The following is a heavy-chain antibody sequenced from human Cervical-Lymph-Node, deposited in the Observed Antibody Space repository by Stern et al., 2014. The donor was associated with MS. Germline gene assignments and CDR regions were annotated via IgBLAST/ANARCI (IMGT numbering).Heavy chain of an antibody. D-gene: IGHD2-2*01. J-gene: IGHJ6*02. CDR3: AREGRYCSSTNCYRGGMDV. V-gene: IGHV4-59*01. CDR1: GGSISSYH. Sequence: QVQLQESGPGLVKPSETLSLTCTVSGGSISSYHWSWIRQPPGKGLECIGDIDYSGSTNYNTSLKSRVTIAVDTSKKQFSLKLSSVTAADTAVYYCAREGRYCSSTNCYRGGMDVWGQGTTVTVSS. CDR2: IDYSGST.